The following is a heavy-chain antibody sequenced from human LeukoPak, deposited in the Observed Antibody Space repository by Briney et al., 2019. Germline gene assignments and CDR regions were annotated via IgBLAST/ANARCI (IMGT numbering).Heavy chain of an antibody. J-gene: IGHJ6*03. CDR2: INHSGST. CDR3: ARDGTDIVVVPAATYYYYYYMDV. Sequence: SETLSLTCALYGGSFSGYYWSWIRQPPGKGLEWIGEINHSGSTNYNPSLKSRVTISVDTSKNQFSLKLSSVTAADTAVYYCARDGTDIVVVPAATYYYYYYMDVWGKGTTVTVSS. V-gene: IGHV4-34*01. D-gene: IGHD2-2*01. CDR1: GGSFSGYY.